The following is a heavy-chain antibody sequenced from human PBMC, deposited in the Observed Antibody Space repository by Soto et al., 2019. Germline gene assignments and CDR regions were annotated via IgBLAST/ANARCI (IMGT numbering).Heavy chain of an antibody. D-gene: IGHD3-22*01. V-gene: IGHV3-74*01. J-gene: IGHJ4*02. Sequence: GGSLRLSCAASGFTFSSYWLHWVRQVPGKGLVWVSRINSDGSSTSYADSVKGRFTISRDNANNTVYLQMNSLIAEDTAVYYCARDIPTYYDNSGSVPDYWGLGT. CDR2: INSDGSST. CDR3: ARDIPTYYDNSGSVPDY. CDR1: GFTFSSYW.